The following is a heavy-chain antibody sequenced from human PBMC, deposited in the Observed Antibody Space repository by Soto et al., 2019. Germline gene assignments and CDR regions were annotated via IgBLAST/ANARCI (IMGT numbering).Heavy chain of an antibody. V-gene: IGHV1-8*01. J-gene: IGHJ4*02. Sequence: ASVKVSCKASGYTFTSYDINWVRQATGQGLEWMGWMNPNSGNTGYAQKFQGRVTMTRNTSISTAYMELSSLRSEDTAVYYCARANYISGYSYGSRDYWGQGTLVTVSS. CDR1: GYTFTSYD. CDR2: MNPNSGNT. CDR3: ARANYISGYSYGSRDY. D-gene: IGHD5-18*01.